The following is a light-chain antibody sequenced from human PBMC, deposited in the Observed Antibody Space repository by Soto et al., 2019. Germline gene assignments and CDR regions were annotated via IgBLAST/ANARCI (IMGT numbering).Light chain of an antibody. CDR2: GAS. J-gene: IGKJ1*01. CDR1: QSVSVSY. V-gene: IGKV3-20*01. CDR3: QQYGSSPGT. Sequence: EIVWTQSPGTLSLSPGERATLSGRASQSVSVSYFAWYQQKPGQAPMLLIYGASRRATGIPDRFSGSGSGTDFTLTISRLEPEYFAVYYWQQYGSSPGTFGQGTKVDIK.